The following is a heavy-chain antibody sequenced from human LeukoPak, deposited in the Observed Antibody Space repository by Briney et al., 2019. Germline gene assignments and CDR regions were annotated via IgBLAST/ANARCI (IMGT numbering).Heavy chain of an antibody. J-gene: IGHJ4*02. CDR3: ASGVVVAATSFDY. Sequence: ASVKVSFKASGYTFTGYYMHWVRQAPGQGLEWMGWINPNSGGTNYAQKFQGRVTMTRDTSISTAYMELSRLRSDDTAVYYCASGVVVAATSFDYWGQGTLVTVSS. CDR1: GYTFTGYY. V-gene: IGHV1-2*02. D-gene: IGHD2-15*01. CDR2: INPNSGGT.